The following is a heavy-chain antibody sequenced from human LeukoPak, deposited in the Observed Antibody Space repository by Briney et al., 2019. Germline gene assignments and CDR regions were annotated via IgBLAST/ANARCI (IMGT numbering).Heavy chain of an antibody. CDR1: GGSFSGYY. CDR3: AGGSTSGH. D-gene: IGHD3-10*01. J-gene: IGHJ4*02. CDR2: INHSGST. V-gene: IGHV4-34*01. Sequence: SETLSLTCAVYGGSFSGYYWSWIRQPPGKGLEWIGEINHSGSTNYNPSLKSRVTISVDTSKNQFSLKLSSVTAADTAVYYCAGGSTSGHWGQGTLVTVSS.